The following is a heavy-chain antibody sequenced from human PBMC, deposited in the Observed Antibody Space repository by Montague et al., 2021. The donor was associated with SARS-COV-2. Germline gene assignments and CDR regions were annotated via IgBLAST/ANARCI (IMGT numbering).Heavy chain of an antibody. CDR3: ARLRDGVVPSPILGVGPYYSYYFIDV. CDR1: GGSFSTYS. V-gene: IGHV4-34*01. Sequence: SETLSLTCAVHGGSFSTYSWNWIRQPPGKGLEWIGEIHHGGSTNYNPSLKGRVTISADTSKNQFSLKLTSVAAAGTAVYYCARLRDGVVPSPILGVGPYYSYYFIDVWGKGTTVTVSS. J-gene: IGHJ6*03. D-gene: IGHD3-10*01. CDR2: IHHGGST.